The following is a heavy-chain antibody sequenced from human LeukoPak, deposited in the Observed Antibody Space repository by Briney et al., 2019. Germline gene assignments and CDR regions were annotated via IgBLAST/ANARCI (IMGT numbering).Heavy chain of an antibody. J-gene: IGHJ4*02. V-gene: IGHV1-69*04. CDR2: IIPTLGIA. CDR1: GGTFSSYA. Sequence: SVKVSCKASGGTFSSYAISWVRQAPGQGLEWMGRIIPTLGIANYAQKFQGRVTITADKSTSTAYMELSSLRSEDTAVYYCARPRYCTNGVCYTRSFDYWGQGALVTVSS. CDR3: ARPRYCTNGVCYTRSFDY. D-gene: IGHD2-8*01.